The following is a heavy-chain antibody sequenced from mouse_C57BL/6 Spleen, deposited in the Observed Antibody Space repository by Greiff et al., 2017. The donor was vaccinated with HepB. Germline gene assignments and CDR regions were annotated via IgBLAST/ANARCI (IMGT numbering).Heavy chain of an antibody. CDR1: GYAFTNYL. J-gene: IGHJ1*03. V-gene: IGHV1-54*01. CDR3: ARGDYYDYGGSYDWYFDV. Sequence: VQLQQSGAELVRPGTSVKVSCKASGYAFTNYLIEWVKQRPGQGLEWIGVINPGSGGTNYNEKFKGKATLTADKSSSTAYMQLSSLTSEDSAVYFCARGDYYDYGGSYDWYFDVWGTGTTVTVAS. D-gene: IGHD1-1*01. CDR2: INPGSGGT.